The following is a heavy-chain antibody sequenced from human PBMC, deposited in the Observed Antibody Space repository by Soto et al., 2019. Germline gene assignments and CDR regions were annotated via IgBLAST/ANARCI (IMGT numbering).Heavy chain of an antibody. CDR2: ISDDGRRA. D-gene: IGHD3-10*01. Sequence: GGPLRLSLKASDLPFTMSWLPWVPKVPGKGPEWVSRISDDGRRADYAASVKGRFTISRDNAKNTLYLEMHVLRADDTAVYYCTRGPRPSSVGTGAFWGQGTPVTGSS. V-gene: IGHV3-74*01. J-gene: IGHJ4*02. CDR1: DLPFTMSW. CDR3: TRGPRPSSVGTGAF.